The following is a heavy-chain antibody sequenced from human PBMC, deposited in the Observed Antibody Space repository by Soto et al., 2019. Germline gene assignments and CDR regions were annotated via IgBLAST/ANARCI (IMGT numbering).Heavy chain of an antibody. CDR2: INAGNGNT. D-gene: IGHD6-19*01. J-gene: IGHJ1*01. Sequence: GASVKVSCKASGYTFTSYSMHWVRQAPGQRLEWMGWINAGNGNTKYSQKFQGRVTITRDTSASTAYMELSSLRSEDTAVYYCARPRAVAGTGYFQHWGQGTLVTVSS. CDR1: GYTFTSYS. V-gene: IGHV1-3*01. CDR3: ARPRAVAGTGYFQH.